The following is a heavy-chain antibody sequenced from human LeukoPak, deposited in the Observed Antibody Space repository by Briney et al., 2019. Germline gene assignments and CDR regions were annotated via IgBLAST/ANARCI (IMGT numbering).Heavy chain of an antibody. CDR1: GFNFSSYA. J-gene: IGHJ4*02. CDR3: AKILASGSGSY. D-gene: IGHD3-10*01. CDR2: IRAGGGDT. Sequence: GGSLRLSCTASGFNFSSYAMTWVRQAPGEGLDWVSTIRAGGGDTFYSDSVKGRFSISRDNSKNTLILQMDSLRADDTAIYYCAKILASGSGSYWGQGTLVLVSS. V-gene: IGHV3-23*01.